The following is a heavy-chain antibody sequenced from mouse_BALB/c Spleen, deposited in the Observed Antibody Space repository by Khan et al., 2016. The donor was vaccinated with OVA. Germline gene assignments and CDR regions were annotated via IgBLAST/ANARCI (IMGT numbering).Heavy chain of an antibody. CDR2: INPSTGYT. J-gene: IGHJ3*01. CDR1: GYTFISYW. V-gene: IGHV1-7*01. D-gene: IGHD1-1*02. CDR3: TGRGLFGSLVY. Sequence: VQLQQSGAELANPGASVKMSCKASGYTFISYWMHWVKQRPGQGLEWIGFINPSTGYTKNNQKFKDKATLSTDKSSSMAYMQLSSLTFEDSAVDYCTGRGLFGSLVYWGQGTLVTVSA.